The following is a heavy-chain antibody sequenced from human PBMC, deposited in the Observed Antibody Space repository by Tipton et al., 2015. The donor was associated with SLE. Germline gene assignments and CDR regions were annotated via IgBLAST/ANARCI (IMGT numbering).Heavy chain of an antibody. CDR1: GGSISSSSYY. Sequence: TLSLTCTVSGGSISSSSYYWGWIRQPPGKGLEWIGSIYYNGSIYYNPSLKSRVTITVDTSKNQFSLKLSSVTAADTAVYYCARDRRSHYFDYWGQGTLVTVSS. D-gene: IGHD1-26*01. CDR3: ARDRRSHYFDY. V-gene: IGHV4-39*07. J-gene: IGHJ4*02. CDR2: IYYNGSI.